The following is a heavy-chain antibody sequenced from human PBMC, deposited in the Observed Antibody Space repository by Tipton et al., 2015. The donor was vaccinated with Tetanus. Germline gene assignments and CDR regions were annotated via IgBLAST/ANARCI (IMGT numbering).Heavy chain of an antibody. J-gene: IGHJ6*02. Sequence: QLVQSGAELKKPGASEKVSCTASGYTFTGYYMYWVRQAPGQGLEWVGWIDPNSGDTIYAQNFQGRVTMTRDTSIGTVYMELRRLRSDDTAVYYCARDRGDYIYYGMDVWGPGTTVTVSS. CDR2: IDPNSGDT. V-gene: IGHV1-2*02. D-gene: IGHD3-22*01. CDR1: GYTFTGYY. CDR3: ARDRGDYIYYGMDV.